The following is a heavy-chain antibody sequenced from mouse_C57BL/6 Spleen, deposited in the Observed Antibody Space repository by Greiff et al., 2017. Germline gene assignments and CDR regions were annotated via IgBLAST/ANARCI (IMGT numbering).Heavy chain of an antibody. V-gene: IGHV1-64*01. CDR3: ARTAQATDWY. Sequence: VKLQQPGAELVKPGASVKLSCKASGYTFTSYWMHWVKQRPGQGLEWIGMIHPNSGSTNYNEKFKSKATLTVDKSSSTAYMQLSSLTSEDSAVYYCARTAQATDWYWGQGTTLTVSS. J-gene: IGHJ2*01. CDR2: IHPNSGST. D-gene: IGHD3-2*02. CDR1: GYTFTSYW.